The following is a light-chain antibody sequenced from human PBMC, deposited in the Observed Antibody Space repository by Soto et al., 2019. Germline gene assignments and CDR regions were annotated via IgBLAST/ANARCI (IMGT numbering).Light chain of an antibody. V-gene: IGKV1-5*03. Sequence: DIQMTQSPASLSASVGDTVTITCRASQSVNRWLAWYQQKPGKAPNLLIYKASTLQSGVPSRFSGSGSGTEFTLTISSLQPDDFATYYCQQYNTFRTFGQGTKVEIE. J-gene: IGKJ1*01. CDR2: KAS. CDR1: QSVNRW. CDR3: QQYNTFRT.